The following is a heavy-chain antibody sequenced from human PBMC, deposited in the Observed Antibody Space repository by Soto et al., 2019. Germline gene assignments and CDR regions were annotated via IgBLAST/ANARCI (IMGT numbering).Heavy chain of an antibody. J-gene: IGHJ6*03. CDR1: GGXISSYY. CDR2: IYYSGST. V-gene: IGHV4-59*01. D-gene: IGHD6-6*01. Sequence: PSETLSLTCTVSGGXISSYYWSWIRQPPGKGLERIGYIYYSGSTNYNPSLKSRVTISVDTSKNQFSLKLSSVTAADTAVYYCARVGSELVFYYYYYMDVWGKGTTVTVSS. CDR3: ARVGSELVFYYYYYMDV.